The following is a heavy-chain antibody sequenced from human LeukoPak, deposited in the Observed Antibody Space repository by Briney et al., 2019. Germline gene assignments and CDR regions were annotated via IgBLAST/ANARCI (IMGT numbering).Heavy chain of an antibody. CDR2: INPSGGST. V-gene: IGHV1-46*01. J-gene: IGHJ3*02. Sequence: GASVKVSCKASGYTFTSYYMHWVRQAPGQGLEWMGIINPSGGSTSYAQKFQGRVTMTRDTSTSTVYMELSSLRSEDTAVYYCAREAIVVVIAEAGGAFDIWGQGTMVTVSS. CDR3: AREAIVVVIAEAGGAFDI. D-gene: IGHD3-22*01. CDR1: GYTFTSYY.